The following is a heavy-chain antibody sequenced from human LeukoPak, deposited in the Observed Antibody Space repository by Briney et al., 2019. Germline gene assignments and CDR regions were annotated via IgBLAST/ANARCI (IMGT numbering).Heavy chain of an antibody. D-gene: IGHD6-19*01. CDR3: ARGSIAVAGSSAFDY. Sequence: GASVKVSCKASGGTFSSYAISWVRQAPGQGPEWTGGIIPIFGTANYAQKFQGRVTITADESTSTAYMELSSLRSEDTAVYYCARGSIAVAGSSAFDYWGQGTLVTVSS. J-gene: IGHJ4*02. CDR1: GGTFSSYA. V-gene: IGHV1-69*01. CDR2: IIPIFGTA.